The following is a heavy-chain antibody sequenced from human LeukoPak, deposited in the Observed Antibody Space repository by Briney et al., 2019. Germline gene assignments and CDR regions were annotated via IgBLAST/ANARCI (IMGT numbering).Heavy chain of an antibody. CDR3: ARGNWFDP. J-gene: IGHJ5*02. CDR1: GGSISSYY. Sequence: ETLSLTCTVSGGSISSYYWSWIRQPPGKGLEWIGYIYYSGSTNYNPSLKSRVTISVDTSKNQFSLKLSSVTAADTAVYYCARGNWFDPWGRGTLVTVSS. V-gene: IGHV4-59*01. CDR2: IYYSGST.